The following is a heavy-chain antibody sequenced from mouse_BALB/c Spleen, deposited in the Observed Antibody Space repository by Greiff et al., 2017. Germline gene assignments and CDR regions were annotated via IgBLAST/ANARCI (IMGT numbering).Heavy chain of an antibody. J-gene: IGHJ2*01. V-gene: IGHV5-17*02. Sequence: EVHLVESGGGLVQPGGSRKLSCAASGFTFSSFGMHWVRQAPEKGLEWVAYISSGSSTIYYADTVKGRFTISRDNPKNTLFLQMTSLRSEDTAMYYCARWGTTVVGLDYWGQGTTLTVSS. D-gene: IGHD1-1*01. CDR3: ARWGTTVVGLDY. CDR2: ISSGSSTI. CDR1: GFTFSSFG.